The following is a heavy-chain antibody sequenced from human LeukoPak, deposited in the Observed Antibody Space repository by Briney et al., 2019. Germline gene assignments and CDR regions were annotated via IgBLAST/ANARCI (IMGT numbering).Heavy chain of an antibody. Sequence: PGGSLRLSCAASGFTFSSYAMSWVRQAPGKGLEWVSAISGSGGSTYYADSVKGRFTISRDNSKNTLYLQMNSLRAEDTAVYYCAKGATTVTTFGMDFDYWGQGTLVTVSS. J-gene: IGHJ4*02. CDR1: GFTFSSYA. D-gene: IGHD4-17*01. CDR3: AKGATTVTTFGMDFDY. CDR2: ISGSGGST. V-gene: IGHV3-23*01.